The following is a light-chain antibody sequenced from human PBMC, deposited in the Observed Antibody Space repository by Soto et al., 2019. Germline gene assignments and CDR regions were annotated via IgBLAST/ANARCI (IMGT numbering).Light chain of an antibody. J-gene: IGLJ1*01. Sequence: QSVLTQPASVSGSPGQSITISCTRTSSDVVGYNYVSWYQQHPGKAPKLMIYDVSNRPSGVSNRFSGSKSGNTASLTISGLQAEDEADYYCTSYTSSSTLLYVFGTGTKVTVL. CDR3: TSYTSSSTLLYV. CDR1: SSDVVGYNY. CDR2: DVS. V-gene: IGLV2-14*01.